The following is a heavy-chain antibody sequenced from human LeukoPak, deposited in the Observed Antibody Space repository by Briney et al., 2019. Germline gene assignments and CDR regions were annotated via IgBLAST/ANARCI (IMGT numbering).Heavy chain of an antibody. CDR3: ARELGMRKYYFDY. CDR1: GFTFTSYA. J-gene: IGHJ4*02. CDR2: INHSGST. Sequence: GSLRLSCAASGFTFTSYAMSWVRQAPGRGLEWIGEINHSGSTNYNPSLKSRVTISVDTSKNQFSLKLSSVTAADTAVYYCARELGMRKYYFDYWGQGTLVTVSS. D-gene: IGHD7-27*01. V-gene: IGHV4-34*01.